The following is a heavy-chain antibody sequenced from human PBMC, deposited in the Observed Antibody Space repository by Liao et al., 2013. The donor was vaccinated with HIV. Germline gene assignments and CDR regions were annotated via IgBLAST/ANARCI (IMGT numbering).Heavy chain of an antibody. D-gene: IGHD2-15*01. Sequence: QVQLQQWGAGLLKPSETLSLTCTVSGGSLSSYYWSWIRQPAGKGLEWIGHMYSSGNIDYNPSFQSRVTMSLDTSKNQFSLKLTSVTAADTAVYYCARDLGGPPNDAFDIWGQGTMVTVSS. J-gene: IGHJ3*02. V-gene: IGHV4-4*07. CDR1: GGSLSSYY. CDR3: ARDLGGPPNDAFDI. CDR2: MYSSGNI.